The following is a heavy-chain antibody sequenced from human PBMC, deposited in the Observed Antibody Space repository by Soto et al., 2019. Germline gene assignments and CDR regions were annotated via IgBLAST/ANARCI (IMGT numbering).Heavy chain of an antibody. Sequence: QVQLQESGPGLVKPSQTLSLTCTVSGGSISSGGYYWSWIRQHPGKGLEWIGYIYYSGSTYYNPSLKSPVTISVDSSKNQFSLKLSSVTAADTAVYYGARDLRSSSYLDYWGQGTLVTVSS. CDR2: IYYSGST. V-gene: IGHV4-31*01. CDR1: GGSISSGGYY. CDR3: ARDLRSSSYLDY. J-gene: IGHJ4*02. D-gene: IGHD6-13*01.